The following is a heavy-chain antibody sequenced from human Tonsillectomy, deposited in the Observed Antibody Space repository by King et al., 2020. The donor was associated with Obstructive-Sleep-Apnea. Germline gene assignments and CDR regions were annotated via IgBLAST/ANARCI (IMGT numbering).Heavy chain of an antibody. D-gene: IGHD3-22*01. CDR3: ARHASYDSSGYYYRYFDY. J-gene: IGHJ4*02. CDR1: GYSFTSYW. CDR2: IYPGDSDT. V-gene: IGHV5-51*01. Sequence: VQLVESGAEVKKPGESLKISCKGSGYSFTSYWIGWVRQMPGKGLEWMGIIYPGDSDTRYSPSFQGQVTISADKSISTAYLQWSSLKASDTAMYYCARHASYDSSGYYYRYFDYWGQGTLGTVSS.